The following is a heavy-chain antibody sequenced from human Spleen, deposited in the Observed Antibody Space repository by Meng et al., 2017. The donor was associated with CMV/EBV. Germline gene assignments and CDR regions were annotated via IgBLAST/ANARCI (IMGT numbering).Heavy chain of an antibody. CDR1: GYTVTSYG. J-gene: IGHJ5*02. Sequence: CQASGYTVTSYGITWLRQAPGQGLEWMGWISGYNGNTYYAQTVQGRVTMTTDTSTSTAYMELRSLRSDDTAVYYCARDLYGSVAAPTWRQGTLVTVSS. CDR2: ISGYNGNT. CDR3: ARDLYGSVAAPT. V-gene: IGHV1-18*01. D-gene: IGHD6-25*01.